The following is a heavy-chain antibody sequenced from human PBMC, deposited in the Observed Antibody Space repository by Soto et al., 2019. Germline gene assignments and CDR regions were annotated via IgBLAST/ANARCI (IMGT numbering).Heavy chain of an antibody. CDR1: GFTFSSYA. Sequence: LRLSCAASGFTFSSYAMHWVRQAPGKGLEWVAVISYDGSNKYYADSVKGRFTISRDNSKNTLYLQMNSLRAEDTAVYYCARCHARLVRGAFDYWGQGTLVTVSS. D-gene: IGHD3-10*01. CDR2: ISYDGSNK. CDR3: ARCHARLVRGAFDY. J-gene: IGHJ4*02. V-gene: IGHV3-30-3*01.